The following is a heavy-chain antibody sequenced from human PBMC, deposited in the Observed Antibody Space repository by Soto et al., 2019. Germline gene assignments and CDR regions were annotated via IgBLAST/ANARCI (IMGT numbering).Heavy chain of an antibody. V-gene: IGHV1-18*01. CDR3: ASSYCSGGSCYPVVHMDV. D-gene: IGHD2-15*01. Sequence: ASVKVSCKASGYTFTSYGISWVRQAPGQGLEWMGWISAYNGNTNYAQKLQGGVTMTTDTSTSTAYMELRSLRSDDTAVYYCASSYCSGGSCYPVVHMDVWGKGTTVTVSS. J-gene: IGHJ6*03. CDR2: ISAYNGNT. CDR1: GYTFTSYG.